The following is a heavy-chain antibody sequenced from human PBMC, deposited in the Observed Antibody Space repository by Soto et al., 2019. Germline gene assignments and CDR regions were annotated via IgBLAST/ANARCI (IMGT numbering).Heavy chain of an antibody. Sequence: SVKVSCKASGGTFSSYSISWVRQAPGQGLEWMGGIIPIFGTANYAQKFQGRVTITADKSTSTAYMELSSLRSEDTAVYYCAREDREVVAATYYYYGMDVWGQGTTVTVSS. CDR1: GGTFSSYS. D-gene: IGHD2-15*01. V-gene: IGHV1-69*06. J-gene: IGHJ6*02. CDR2: IIPIFGTA. CDR3: AREDREVVAATYYYYGMDV.